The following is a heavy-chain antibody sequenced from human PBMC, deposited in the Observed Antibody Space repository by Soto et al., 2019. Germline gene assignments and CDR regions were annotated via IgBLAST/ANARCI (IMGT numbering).Heavy chain of an antibody. CDR3: ARTLNDAGKDS. CDR2: ISPSTGST. Sequence: ASVKVSCKASGYTFTIYSIHWVRQAPGQGLEWMGKISPSTGSTTYTQKLQGRVTLTRDTSTRTVYMELHSLTSEDTAVYYCARTLNDAGKDSGGRGTLFPVP. V-gene: IGHV1-46*01. CDR1: GYTFTIYS. D-gene: IGHD1-1*01. J-gene: IGHJ4*02.